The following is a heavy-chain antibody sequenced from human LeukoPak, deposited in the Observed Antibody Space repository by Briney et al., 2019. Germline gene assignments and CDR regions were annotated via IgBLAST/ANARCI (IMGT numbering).Heavy chain of an antibody. V-gene: IGHV3-23*01. J-gene: IGHJ4*02. CDR2: IGGGADYT. CDR3: AKELVSRSSLSFDY. D-gene: IGHD2-2*01. Sequence: GGSLRLSCVVSGFTVSTNYMSWVRQAPGKGLEWVSAIGGGADYTFYADSVTGRFTISRDNSKNTLYLQMNSLRAEDTAVYYCAKELVSRSSLSFDYWGQGTRVTVSS. CDR1: GFTVSTNY.